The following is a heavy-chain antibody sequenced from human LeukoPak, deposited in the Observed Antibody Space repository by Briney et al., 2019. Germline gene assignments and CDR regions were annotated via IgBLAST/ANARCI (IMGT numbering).Heavy chain of an antibody. J-gene: IGHJ4*02. CDR1: GGTFTSYG. CDR2: ISAYNGNT. D-gene: IGHD2-2*01. CDR3: ASGLGYCSSTSCPLDY. Sequence: GASVKVSCKASGGTFTSYGISWVRQAPGQGLEWMGWISAYNGNTNYAQKLQGRVTMTTDTSTSTAYMELRSLRSDDTAVYYCASGLGYCSSTSCPLDYWGQGTLVTVSS. V-gene: IGHV1-18*01.